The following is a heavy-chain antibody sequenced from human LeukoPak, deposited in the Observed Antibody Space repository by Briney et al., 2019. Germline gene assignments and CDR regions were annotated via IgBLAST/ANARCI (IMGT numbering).Heavy chain of an antibody. Sequence: GTSLRLSCAASGFTFSSYGIHWVRQAPGKGLEWVALIWYDGSNRYYADSVKGRFTISRDNSKNMLYSQMDSLRAEDTAVYHCVRGSGAYYDYWGQGALVTVTS. CDR3: VRGSGAYYDY. CDR1: GFTFSSYG. J-gene: IGHJ4*02. V-gene: IGHV3-33*01. D-gene: IGHD1-26*01. CDR2: IWYDGSNR.